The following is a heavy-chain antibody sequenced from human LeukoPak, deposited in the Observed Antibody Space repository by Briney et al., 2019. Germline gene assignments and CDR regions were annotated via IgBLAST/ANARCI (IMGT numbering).Heavy chain of an antibody. Sequence: PSETLSLTCTVSGGSISSGDYYWSWIRQPPGKGLEWIGYIYYSGSTYYNPSLKSRVTISVDTSKNQFSLKLSSVTAADTAVYYCARRIAAAVNWFDPWGQVTLVTVSS. CDR1: GGSISSGDYY. CDR3: ARRIAAAVNWFDP. D-gene: IGHD6-13*01. V-gene: IGHV4-30-4*01. CDR2: IYYSGST. J-gene: IGHJ5*02.